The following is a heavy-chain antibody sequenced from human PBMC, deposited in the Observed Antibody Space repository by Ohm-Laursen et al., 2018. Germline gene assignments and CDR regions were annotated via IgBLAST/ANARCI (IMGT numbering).Heavy chain of an antibody. Sequence: SLRLSCSASGFTFSDYYMSWIRQAPGKGLEWVSYISSSGSTIYYADSVKGRFTISRDNAKNSLYLQMNSLRAEDTAVYYCARVRSEGGYYREPRYGMDVWGQGTTVTVSS. V-gene: IGHV3-11*01. J-gene: IGHJ6*02. D-gene: IGHD3-3*01. CDR1: GFTFSDYY. CDR2: ISSSGSTI. CDR3: ARVRSEGGYYREPRYGMDV.